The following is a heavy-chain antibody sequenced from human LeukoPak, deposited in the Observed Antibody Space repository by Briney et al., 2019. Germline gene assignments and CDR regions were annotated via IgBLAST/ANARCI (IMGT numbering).Heavy chain of an antibody. CDR2: IYSGGST. Sequence: PGGSLRLSCAASGFTVSSNYMSWVRQAPGKGLEWVSVIYSGGSTYYADSVKGRFTISRDNSKNTLYLQMNSLRAEDTAVYYCARVYSSGWSYYYYMDVWGKGTTVTVSS. CDR1: GFTVSSNY. D-gene: IGHD6-19*01. V-gene: IGHV3-53*01. CDR3: ARVYSSGWSYYYYMDV. J-gene: IGHJ6*03.